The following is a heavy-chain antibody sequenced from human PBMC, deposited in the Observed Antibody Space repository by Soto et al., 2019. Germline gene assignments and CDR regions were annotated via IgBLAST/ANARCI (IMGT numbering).Heavy chain of an antibody. J-gene: IGHJ4*02. V-gene: IGHV4-30-4*01. Sequence: QVQLQESGPGLVKPSQTLSLTCTVSGGSISSGDYYWSWIRQPPGKGLEWIGYIYYSGSTYYNPSLKSRVTIPVDTAKNQFSLKLSSVTAADTAEYYCARGGKDGDYVDYWGQGTLVTVSS. CDR2: IYYSGST. D-gene: IGHD3-16*01. CDR3: ARGGKDGDYVDY. CDR1: GGSISSGDYY.